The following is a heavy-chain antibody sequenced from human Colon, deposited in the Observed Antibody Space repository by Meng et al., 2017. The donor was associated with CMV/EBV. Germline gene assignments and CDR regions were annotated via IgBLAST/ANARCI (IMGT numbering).Heavy chain of an antibody. CDR1: GGTFRSYA. J-gene: IGHJ6*02. CDR2: IIPIFATS. V-gene: IGHV1-69*05. Sequence: SVKVSCKASGGTFRSYAINWVRQAPGQGLEWMGGIIPIFATSKYAQKFQGRVTITTDESMSTAHMELSSLRYEDTAVYYCARGAQVVPSGYGLDVWGQGTTVTAP. D-gene: IGHD2-2*01. CDR3: ARGAQVVPSGYGLDV.